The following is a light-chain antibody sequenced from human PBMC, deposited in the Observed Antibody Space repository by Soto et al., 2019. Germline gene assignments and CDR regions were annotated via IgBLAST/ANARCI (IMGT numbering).Light chain of an antibody. Sequence: AIRMTQSPSSLSASAGDRVAIACRASQDVGRYLAWYQQKPGQAPKLLIYGASTLQSGVPSRFSGGGSGTDFTLTISCLQSEDFATYYCQHYKNYPWTFGQGTQVEIK. CDR1: QDVGRY. V-gene: IGKV1-8*01. J-gene: IGKJ1*01. CDR3: QHYKNYPWT. CDR2: GAS.